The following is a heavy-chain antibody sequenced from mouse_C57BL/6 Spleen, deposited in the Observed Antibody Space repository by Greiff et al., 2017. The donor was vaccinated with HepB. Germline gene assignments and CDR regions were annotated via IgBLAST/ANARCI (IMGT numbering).Heavy chain of an antibody. CDR3: AREAFITTVVATGDY. Sequence: QVQLQQPGAELVRPGTSVKLSCKASGYTFTSYWMHWVKQRPGQGLEWIGVIDPSDSYTNYNQKFKGKATLTVDTSSSTDYMQLSSLTSEDSAVYYCAREAFITTVVATGDYWGQGTTLTVSS. D-gene: IGHD1-1*01. CDR1: GYTFTSYW. J-gene: IGHJ2*01. CDR2: IDPSDSYT. V-gene: IGHV1-59*01.